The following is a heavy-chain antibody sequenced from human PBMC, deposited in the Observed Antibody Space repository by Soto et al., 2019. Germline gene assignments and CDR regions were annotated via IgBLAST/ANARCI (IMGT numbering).Heavy chain of an antibody. CDR2: INPNSGGT. CDR3: AREPAYCSGGRCYSAALDY. J-gene: IGHJ4*02. CDR1: GYSFTGYY. D-gene: IGHD2-15*01. Sequence: ASVKVSCKASGYSFTGYYMHWVRQSPGQGLEWMGWINPNSGGTNYAQKFQGRVTMTRDTSISTAYMELSRLRSDDTAVYYCAREPAYCSGGRCYSAALDYWGQGTLVPFXS. V-gene: IGHV1-2*02.